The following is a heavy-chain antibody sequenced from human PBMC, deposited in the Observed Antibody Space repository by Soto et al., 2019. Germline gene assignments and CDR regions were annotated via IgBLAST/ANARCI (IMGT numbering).Heavy chain of an antibody. CDR3: ARDPAADYDFWSGYYNPTYYYGMDV. CDR1: GGSISSGGYY. J-gene: IGHJ6*02. Sequence: SETLSLICTVSGGSISSGGYYWSWIRQHPGKGLEWIGYIYYSGSTYYNPSLKSRVTISVDTSKNQFSLKLSSVTAADTAVYYCARDPAADYDFWSGYYNPTYYYGMDVWGQGTTVTVSS. V-gene: IGHV4-31*03. D-gene: IGHD3-3*01. CDR2: IYYSGST.